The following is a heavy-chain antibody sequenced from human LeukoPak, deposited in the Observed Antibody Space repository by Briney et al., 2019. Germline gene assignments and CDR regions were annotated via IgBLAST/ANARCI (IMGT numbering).Heavy chain of an antibody. D-gene: IGHD4-23*01. J-gene: IGHJ4*02. V-gene: IGHV1-18*01. Sequence: ASVEVSCKASGYTFTNYGISWVRQAPGQGLEWMGWISANNGNRNYAQKLQDRVSMTTDTSTSTAYMALRSPRSDDTAVYYCARQGYGGHSQGAADYWGQGTLVTVSS. CDR1: GYTFTNYG. CDR2: ISANNGNR. CDR3: ARQGYGGHSQGAADY.